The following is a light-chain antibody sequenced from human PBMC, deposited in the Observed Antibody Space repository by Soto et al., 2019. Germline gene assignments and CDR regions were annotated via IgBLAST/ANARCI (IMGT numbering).Light chain of an antibody. CDR2: AAS. CDR1: QSISSY. V-gene: IGKV1-39*01. CDR3: QQYNSYSPLT. J-gene: IGKJ4*01. Sequence: DIQMTQSPSSLSASVGDRVTIACRASQSISSYLNWYQQKPGKAPELLIYAASSLQSGVPSRFSGSGSGTEFALTISSLQPDDYATYYCQQYNSYSPLTFGGGTKVDIK.